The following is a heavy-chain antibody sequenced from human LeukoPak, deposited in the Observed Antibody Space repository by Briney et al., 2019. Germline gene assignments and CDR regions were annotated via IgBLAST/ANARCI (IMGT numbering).Heavy chain of an antibody. CDR2: MNPNSGNT. Sequence: GASVKVSCKASGYTFTSYDINWVRQATGQGLEWMGWMNPNSGNTGYAQKFQGRVTITRNTSISTAYMELSSLRSEDTAVYYCARRAGGMARNWFDPWGQGTLVTVSS. J-gene: IGHJ5*02. CDR3: ARRAGGMARNWFDP. V-gene: IGHV1-8*03. D-gene: IGHD5-24*01. CDR1: GYTFTSYD.